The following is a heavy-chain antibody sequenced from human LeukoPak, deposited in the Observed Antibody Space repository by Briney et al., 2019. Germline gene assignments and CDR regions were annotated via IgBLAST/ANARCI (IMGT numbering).Heavy chain of an antibody. V-gene: IGHV3-9*01. D-gene: IGHD1-26*01. Sequence: GRSLRLSCAASGFTFDDYAMHWVRQAPGKGLEWVSGISWNSGSIDYADSVKGRFTISRDNAKNSLYLQMNSLRAEDTALYYCAKARSGSYYGLIDYWGQGTLVTVSS. J-gene: IGHJ4*02. CDR2: ISWNSGSI. CDR3: AKARSGSYYGLIDY. CDR1: GFTFDDYA.